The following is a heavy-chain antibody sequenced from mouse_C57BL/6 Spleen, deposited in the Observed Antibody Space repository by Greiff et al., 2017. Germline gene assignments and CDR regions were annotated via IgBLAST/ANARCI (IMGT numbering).Heavy chain of an antibody. V-gene: IGHV1-81*01. CDR3: ARSYDYLPFDY. CDR2: IYPRSGNT. D-gene: IGHD2-4*01. Sequence: QVQLKESGAELARPGASVKLSCKASGYTFTSYGISWVKQRTGQGLEWIGEIYPRSGNTYYNEKFKGKATLTADKSSSTAYMELRSLTSEDSAVYFCARSYDYLPFDYWGQGTTRTVSS. J-gene: IGHJ2*01. CDR1: GYTFTSYG.